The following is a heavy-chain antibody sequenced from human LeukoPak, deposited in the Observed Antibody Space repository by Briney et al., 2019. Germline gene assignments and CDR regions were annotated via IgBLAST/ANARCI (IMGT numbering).Heavy chain of an antibody. CDR2: INPNSGGS. CDR1: GYTFTGYY. V-gene: IGHV1-2*02. J-gene: IGHJ4*02. Sequence: ASVKVSCKASGYTFTGYYMHWVRQAPGQGLEWMGWINPNSGGSNYAQKFQGRVTMTRDTSISTAYMELRSLRSDDTAVYYCARTMGELPADFDYWGQGTLVTVSS. D-gene: IGHD3-16*01. CDR3: ARTMGELPADFDY.